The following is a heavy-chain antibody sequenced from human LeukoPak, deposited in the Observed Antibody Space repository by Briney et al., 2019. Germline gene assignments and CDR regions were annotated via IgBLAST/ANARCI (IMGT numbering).Heavy chain of an antibody. Sequence: GGSLRLSCVASGFTSGHIFTDYWMTWVRQVPGKGLEWVANINQDGSQTYYLDSVKGQFTISRDNAKNSLYLQMNSLRVEDTAVYYCARDSESWTETGPRFDYWGQGTLVTVSS. V-gene: IGHV3-7*01. CDR2: INQDGSQT. D-gene: IGHD3-9*01. CDR3: ARDSESWTETGPRFDY. J-gene: IGHJ4*02. CDR1: GFTSGHIFTDYW.